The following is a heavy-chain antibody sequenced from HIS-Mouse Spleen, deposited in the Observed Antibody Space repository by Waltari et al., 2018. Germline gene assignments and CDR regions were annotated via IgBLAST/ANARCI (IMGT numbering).Heavy chain of an antibody. CDR2: IYYSGST. V-gene: IGHV4-39*07. Sequence: QLQLQESGPGLVKPSETLSPTCTVSGGSISSSRYYWGWIRPPPGKGLEWIGSIYYSGSTYYNPSLKSRVTISVDTSKNQFSLKLSSVTAADTAVYYCAREIPYSSSWYDWYFDLWGRGTLVTVSS. CDR1: GGSISSSRYY. J-gene: IGHJ2*01. D-gene: IGHD6-13*01. CDR3: AREIPYSSSWYDWYFDL.